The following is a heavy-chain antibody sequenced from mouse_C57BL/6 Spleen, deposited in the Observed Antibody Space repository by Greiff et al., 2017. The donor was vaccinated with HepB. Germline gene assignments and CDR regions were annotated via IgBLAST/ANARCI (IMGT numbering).Heavy chain of an antibody. CDR2: IHPNSGST. CDR3: ARSADGSSPWFAY. J-gene: IGHJ3*01. CDR1: GYTFTSYW. Sequence: VQLQQSGAELVKPGASVKLSCKASGYTFTSYWMHWVKQRPGQGLEWIGMIHPNSGSTNYNEKFKSKATLTVDKSSSTAYMQLSSLTSEDSAVYYCARSADGSSPWFAYWGQGTLVTVSA. V-gene: IGHV1-64*01. D-gene: IGHD1-1*01.